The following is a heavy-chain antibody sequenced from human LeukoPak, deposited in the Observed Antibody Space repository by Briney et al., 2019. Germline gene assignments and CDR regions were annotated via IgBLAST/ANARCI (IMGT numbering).Heavy chain of an antibody. V-gene: IGHV4-34*01. CDR3: ARGDIVVVTATHYYYYYGMDV. CDR1: GGSFSGYY. Sequence: SETLSLTCAVYGGSFSGYYWSWIRQPPGKGLEWIGEINHRGSTNYNPSLKSRVTISVDTSKNQFSLKLSSVTAADTAVYYCARGDIVVVTATHYYYYYGMDVWGQGTTVTVSS. CDR2: INHRGST. J-gene: IGHJ6*02. D-gene: IGHD2-21*02.